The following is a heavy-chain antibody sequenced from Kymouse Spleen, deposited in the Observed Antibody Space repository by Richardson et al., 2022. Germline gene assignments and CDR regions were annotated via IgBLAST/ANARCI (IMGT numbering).Heavy chain of an antibody. D-gene: IGHD1-7*01. CDR1: GFTFSSYG. Sequence: QVQLVESGGGVVQPGRSLRLSCAASGFTFSSYGMHWVRQAPGKGLEWVAVISYDGSNKYYADSVKGRFTISRDNSKNTLYLQMNSLRAEDTAVYYCAKDPTGTTYGMDVWGQGTTVTVSS. V-gene: IGHV3-30*18. CDR2: ISYDGSNK. CDR3: AKDPTGTTYGMDV. J-gene: IGHJ6*02.